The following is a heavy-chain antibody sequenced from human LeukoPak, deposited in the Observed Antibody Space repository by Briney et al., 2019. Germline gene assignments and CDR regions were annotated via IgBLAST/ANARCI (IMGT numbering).Heavy chain of an antibody. CDR3: AGDWWGGGRGDY. CDR1: GFTFSTYT. D-gene: IGHD2-15*01. V-gene: IGHV3-7*03. Sequence: PGGSLRLSCAASGFTFSTYTMNWVRQAPGKGLEWVANIKQDGSEKYYVDSVKGRFTISRDNAKNSLYLQMNSLRAEDTAVYYCAGDWWGGGRGDYWGQGTLVTVSS. CDR2: IKQDGSEK. J-gene: IGHJ4*02.